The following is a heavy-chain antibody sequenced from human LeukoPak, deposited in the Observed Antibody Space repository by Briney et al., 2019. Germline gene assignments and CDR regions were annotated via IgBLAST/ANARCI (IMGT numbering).Heavy chain of an antibody. D-gene: IGHD1-26*01. Sequence: PGGSLRLSCAASGFTFANSWMAWVRQAPGKGLEWVANIKQDGSTKHYADSLKGRLTISRDNPKNSLFLQMNNLRADDTAIYYCTRDTIGSLDYWGQGILDTVAS. CDR1: GFTFANSW. CDR3: TRDTIGSLDY. V-gene: IGHV3-7*01. CDR2: IKQDGSTK. J-gene: IGHJ4*02.